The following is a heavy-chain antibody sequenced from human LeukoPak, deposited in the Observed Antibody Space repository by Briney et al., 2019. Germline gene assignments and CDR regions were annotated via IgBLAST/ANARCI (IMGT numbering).Heavy chain of an antibody. CDR1: GFTFDDYA. D-gene: IGHD3-3*01. V-gene: IGHV3-9*03. J-gene: IGHJ3*02. CDR3: AKACGKGVYYDFWSGPDAFDI. Sequence: GGSLRLSCAASGFTFDDYAMHWVRQAPGKGLEWVSGISWNSGSIGYADSVKGRFTISRDNAKNSLYLQMNSLRAEDMALYYCAKACGKGVYYDFWSGPDAFDIWGQGTMVTVSS. CDR2: ISWNSGSI.